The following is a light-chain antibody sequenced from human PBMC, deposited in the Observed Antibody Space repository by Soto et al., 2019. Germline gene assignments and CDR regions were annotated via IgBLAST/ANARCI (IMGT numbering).Light chain of an antibody. J-gene: IGKJ1*01. V-gene: IGKV3-11*01. Sequence: EIVSTQSPATLSLSPGERATLSCRASQSVSYYLAWYQQKPGQAPRLLIYDASNGATGIPARFSGSGSGTDFTLTITSLEPEDFAVYYCQQYNNWPRGTFGQGTKVDIK. CDR1: QSVSYY. CDR3: QQYNNWPRGT. CDR2: DAS.